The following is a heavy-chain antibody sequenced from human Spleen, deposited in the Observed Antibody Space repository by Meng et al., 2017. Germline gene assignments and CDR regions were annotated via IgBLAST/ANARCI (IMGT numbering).Heavy chain of an antibody. V-gene: IGHV3-33*01. CDR3: AREDIVVVVPATHYYYYGMDV. Sequence: GESLKISCAASGFTFSSYGMHWVRQAPGKGLEWVAVIWYDGSNKYYADSVKGRFTISRDNSKNTLYLLMNSLRAEDTAVYYCAREDIVVVVPATHYYYYGMDVWGQGTTVTVSS. J-gene: IGHJ6*02. CDR2: IWYDGSNK. D-gene: IGHD2-15*01. CDR1: GFTFSSYG.